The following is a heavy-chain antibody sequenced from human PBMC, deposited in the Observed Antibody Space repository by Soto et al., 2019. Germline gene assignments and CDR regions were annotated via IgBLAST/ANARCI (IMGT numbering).Heavy chain of an antibody. D-gene: IGHD6-19*01. Sequence: EVQLVESGGGLVQPGRSLRLSCAASGFTFDDYAMHWVRQAPGKGLEWVSGISWNSGSIGYADSVKGRFPISRDNAKNSLYLQMNSLRAEDTALYYCAKDRGLVLSFYFDYWGQGALVTVSS. CDR3: AKDRGLVLSFYFDY. CDR2: ISWNSGSI. J-gene: IGHJ4*02. V-gene: IGHV3-9*01. CDR1: GFTFDDYA.